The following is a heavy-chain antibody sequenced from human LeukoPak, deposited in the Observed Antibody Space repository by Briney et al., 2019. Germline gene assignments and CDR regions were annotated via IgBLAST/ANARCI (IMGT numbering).Heavy chain of an antibody. Sequence: GASVKVSCKASGYTFTSYGISWVRQALGQGLEWMGWISAYNGNTNYAQKLQGRVTMTTDTSTSTAYMELRSLRSDDTAVYYCARAPPRNGGPIDRAFDIWGQGTMVTVSS. CDR2: ISAYNGNT. D-gene: IGHD3-16*01. CDR1: GYTFTSYG. V-gene: IGHV1-18*01. J-gene: IGHJ3*02. CDR3: ARAPPRNGGPIDRAFDI.